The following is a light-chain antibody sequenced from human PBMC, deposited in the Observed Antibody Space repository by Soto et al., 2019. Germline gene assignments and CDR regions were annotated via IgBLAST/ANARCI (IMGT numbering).Light chain of an antibody. V-gene: IGKV3-15*01. J-gene: IGKJ1*01. CDR2: GAI. CDR3: QQYSSSPVT. Sequence: EIVMTQSPATLSVSPEDRVTLSCRASQNVRRNIAWYQQKPGQAPSPLIFGAITRATGIPARFSGSGSGTDFTLTSSSLEPEDFAVYYCQQYSSSPVTFGQGTKVDIK. CDR1: QNVRRN.